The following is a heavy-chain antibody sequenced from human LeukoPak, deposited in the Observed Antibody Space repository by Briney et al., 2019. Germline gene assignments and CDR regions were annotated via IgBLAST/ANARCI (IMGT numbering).Heavy chain of an antibody. CDR1: GGSISSSSYY. D-gene: IGHD5-12*01. CDR3: ARANQYSGYDHYFDY. V-gene: IGHV4-39*01. J-gene: IGHJ4*02. CDR2: IYYSGST. Sequence: KSSETLSLTCTVSGGSISSSSYYWGWIRQPPGKGLEWIGSIYYSGSTYYNPSLKSRVTISVDTSKNQFSLKLSSVTAADTAVYYCARANQYSGYDHYFDYWGQGTLVTVSS.